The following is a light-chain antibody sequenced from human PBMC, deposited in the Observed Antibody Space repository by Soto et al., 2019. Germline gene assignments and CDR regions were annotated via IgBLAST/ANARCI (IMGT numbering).Light chain of an antibody. J-gene: IGKJ1*01. CDR1: QGIGSW. CDR3: QQYDTYWT. CDR2: KAS. Sequence: IQMTQSPSTLSASVGDRVIITCLASQGIGSWLAWYQQKPGKAPKLLIYKASTLESGVPSRFSGSGSGTDVTPTISSLQPDDYATYYCQQYDTYWTFGQGTKVEIK. V-gene: IGKV1-5*03.